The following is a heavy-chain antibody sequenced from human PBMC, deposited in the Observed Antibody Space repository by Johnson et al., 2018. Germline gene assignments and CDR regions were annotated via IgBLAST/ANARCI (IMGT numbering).Heavy chain of an antibody. D-gene: IGHD6-6*01. J-gene: IGHJ6*03. V-gene: IGHV3-64*01. CDR1: GFTFSNYA. CDR3: ARGGYSSSFSYYYYYMDV. CDR2: ISTNGGST. Sequence: VQLVESGGGLVQPGGSLRLSCAASGFTFSNYAMHWVRQAPGKGLEYVSAISTNGGSTYYASSVKGRFTISRDNSKNTLYLQMGSLRAEDMGVYYCARGGYSSSFSYYYYYMDVWGKGTTVTVSS.